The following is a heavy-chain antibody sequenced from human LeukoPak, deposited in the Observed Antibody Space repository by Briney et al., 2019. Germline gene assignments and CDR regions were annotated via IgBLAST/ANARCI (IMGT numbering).Heavy chain of an antibody. D-gene: IGHD6-19*01. CDR3: TKDAGYSSGREFDS. CDR1: GFTFNNYA. CDR2: ISGDGRST. V-gene: IGHV3-23*01. J-gene: IGHJ4*02. Sequence: GGSLRLSCAASGFTFNNYALTWVRQAPGQGLEWVSTISGDGRSTYYADSVKGRFTISRDNSKNTLFLQMNSLRAENTAVYYCTKDAGYSSGREFDSWGQGTLVIDSS.